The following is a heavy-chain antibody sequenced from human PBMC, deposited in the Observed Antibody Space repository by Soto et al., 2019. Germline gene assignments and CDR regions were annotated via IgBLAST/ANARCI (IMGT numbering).Heavy chain of an antibody. CDR1: GYTFTSYD. CDR2: MNPNSGNT. V-gene: IGHV1-8*01. CDR3: ARGNPITIFGVVTGLMDV. J-gene: IGHJ6*02. D-gene: IGHD3-3*01. Sequence: ASVKVSCKASGYTFTSYDINWVRQATGQGLEWMGWMNPNSGNTGYAQKFQGRVTMTRNTSISTAYMELSSLRSEDTAVYYCARGNPITIFGVVTGLMDVWGQGTTVTVS.